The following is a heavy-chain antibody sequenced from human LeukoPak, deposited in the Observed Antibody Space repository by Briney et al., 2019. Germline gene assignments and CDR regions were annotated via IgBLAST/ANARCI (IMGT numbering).Heavy chain of an antibody. J-gene: IGHJ4*03. D-gene: IGHD3-22*01. CDR2: IYYGGSS. Sequence: SETLSLTCTVSGVSLRSHYWSWVRQPPGKGLEWVGYIYYGGSSNHTPSLRSRVTMSVDTSKNQFSLRLSSVTAADTAVYYCAREYYYDSSAYWRYFDYWGLGTLVTVSS. CDR3: AREYYYDSSAYWRYFDY. V-gene: IGHV4-59*11. CDR1: GVSLRSHY.